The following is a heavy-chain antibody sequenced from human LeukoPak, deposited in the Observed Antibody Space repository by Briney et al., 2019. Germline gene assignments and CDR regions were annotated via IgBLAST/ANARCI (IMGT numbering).Heavy chain of an antibody. CDR3: ARDLGYSGYVVSY. CDR1: GFAFSSYG. CDR2: IGSGSQNI. Sequence: GGSLRLSCIASGFAFSSYGMNWVRQAPGKGLEWVSYIGSGSQNIYYADSVKGRFSVSRDNAKKTLFLQMNSLRAEDTAVYYCARDLGYSGYVVSYGGQGTLVTVSS. V-gene: IGHV3-48*01. D-gene: IGHD5-12*01. J-gene: IGHJ4*02.